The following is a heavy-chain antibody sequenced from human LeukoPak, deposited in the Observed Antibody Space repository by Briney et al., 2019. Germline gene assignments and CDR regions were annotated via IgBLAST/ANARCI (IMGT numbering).Heavy chain of an antibody. V-gene: IGHV3-21*01. CDR1: GFTFSSYS. CDR2: ISSSSSYI. D-gene: IGHD3-9*01. J-gene: IGHJ4*02. CDR3: ASPVITTGYQPGY. Sequence: GVSLRLSCAASGFTFSSYSMNWVRQAPGKGLEWVSSISSSSSYIYYADSVKGRFTISRDNAKNSLYLQMNSLRAEDTAVYYCASPVITTGYQPGYWGQGTLVTVSS.